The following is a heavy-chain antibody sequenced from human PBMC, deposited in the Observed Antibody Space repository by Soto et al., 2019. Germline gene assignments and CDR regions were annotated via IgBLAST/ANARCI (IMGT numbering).Heavy chain of an antibody. CDR3: ARGYRGTQFDY. CDR1: GGSISSYY. CDR2: IYYSGST. J-gene: IGHJ4*02. D-gene: IGHD3-10*01. V-gene: IGHV4-59*01. Sequence: SETLSLTCTVSGGSISSYYWSWIRQPPGKGLEWIGYIYYSGSTNYNPSLKSRVTISVDTPKNQFSLKLSSVTAADTAVYYCARGYRGTQFDYWGQGTLVTVSS.